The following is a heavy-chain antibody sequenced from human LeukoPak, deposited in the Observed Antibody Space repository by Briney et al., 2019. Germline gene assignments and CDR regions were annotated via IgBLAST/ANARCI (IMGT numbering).Heavy chain of an antibody. J-gene: IGHJ6*04. CDR3: AELGITMIGGV. D-gene: IGHD3-10*02. CDR1: GFTFSSYS. V-gene: IGHV3-48*04. Sequence: GGSLRLSCEASGFTFSSYSMNWVRQAPGKGLEWVSYISSSGSTIYYADSVKGRFTISRDNAKDSLYLQMNSLRAEDTAVYYCAELGITMIGGVWGKGTTVTISS. CDR2: ISSSGSTI.